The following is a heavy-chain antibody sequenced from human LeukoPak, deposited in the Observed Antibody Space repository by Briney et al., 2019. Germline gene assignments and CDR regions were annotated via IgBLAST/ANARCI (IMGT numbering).Heavy chain of an antibody. V-gene: IGHV4-59*08. CDR3: ARHARRGDYVWGYWYFDL. CDR1: GGSISGSY. CDR2: SYYSGST. J-gene: IGHJ2*01. D-gene: IGHD3-16*01. Sequence: PSETLSLTCTVSGGSISGSYWSWIRQPPGKGLEWSGDSYYSGSTNYNPSLKSRVTISVDTSKNQFSLKLSSVTAADTAVYYCARHARRGDYVWGYWYFDLWGRGTLVTVSS.